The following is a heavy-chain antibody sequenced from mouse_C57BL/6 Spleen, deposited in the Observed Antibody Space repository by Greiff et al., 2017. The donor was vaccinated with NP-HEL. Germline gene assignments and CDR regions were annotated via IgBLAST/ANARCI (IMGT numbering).Heavy chain of an antibody. J-gene: IGHJ3*01. CDR3: ARHKDYDPAWFAY. V-gene: IGHV5-9*01. Sequence: EVKLMESGGGLVKPGGSLKLSCAASGFTFSSYTMSWVRQTPEKRLEWVATLSGGGGNTYYPDSVTGRFTISRDNAKNTLYLQMSSLRSEDTALYYCARHKDYDPAWFAYWGQGTLVTVSA. CDR1: GFTFSSYT. D-gene: IGHD2-4*01. CDR2: LSGGGGNT.